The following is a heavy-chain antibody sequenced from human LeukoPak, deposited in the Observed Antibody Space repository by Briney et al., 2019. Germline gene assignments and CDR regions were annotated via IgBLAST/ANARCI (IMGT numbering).Heavy chain of an antibody. D-gene: IGHD5-24*01. Sequence: SHTQSLTCTVLGGSISSDSHYWGWIRQPAGEGLEWIGRMYSSGSPDYNPSLKSRVIISVDTSKNQFSLRLSSVTAADTAVYYCARGRDGWGFDYWGQGTLVTVSS. V-gene: IGHV4-61*02. J-gene: IGHJ4*02. CDR1: GGSISSDSHY. CDR2: MYSSGSP. CDR3: ARGRDGWGFDY.